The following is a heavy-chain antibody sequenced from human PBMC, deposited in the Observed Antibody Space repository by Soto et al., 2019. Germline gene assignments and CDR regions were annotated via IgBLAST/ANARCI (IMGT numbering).Heavy chain of an antibody. CDR1: GCTFSNYG. CDR2: IIPIFGTA. Sequence: AVTVSRTASGCTFSNYGISGVRPAPGPVLEWMGGIIPIFGTANYAQKFQGRVTITADKSTSTAYMELSSLRSEDTAVEDCGYDLLYSSSSGAVYDWGPGTKVNFSS. D-gene: IGHD6-6*01. V-gene: IGHV1-69*06. J-gene: IGHJ4*02. CDR3: GYDLLYSSSSGAVYD.